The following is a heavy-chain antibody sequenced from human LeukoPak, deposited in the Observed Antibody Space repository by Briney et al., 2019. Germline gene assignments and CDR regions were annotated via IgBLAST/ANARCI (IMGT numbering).Heavy chain of an antibody. CDR2: IYHSGST. J-gene: IGHJ6*03. Sequence: SETLSLTCAVSGYSISSGYYWGRIRQPPGKGLEWIGSIYHSGSTYYNPSLKSRVTISVDTSKNQFSLKLSSVTAADTAVYYCASRSGMVAARGPMDVWGKGTTVTVSS. CDR1: GYSISSGYY. CDR3: ASRSGMVAARGPMDV. V-gene: IGHV4-38-2*01. D-gene: IGHD2-15*01.